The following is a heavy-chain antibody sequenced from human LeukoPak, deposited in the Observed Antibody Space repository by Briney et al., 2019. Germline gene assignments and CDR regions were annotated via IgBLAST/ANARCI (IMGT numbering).Heavy chain of an antibody. J-gene: IGHJ4*02. D-gene: IGHD3-22*01. Sequence: GASVKVSCKASGYTFTSYDINWVRQATGQGLEWMGWMNPNSGNTGYAQKFQGRVTITRNTSISTAYMELSSLRSEDTAVYYCARLLYDSSGYYGYWGQGTLVTVSS. CDR2: MNPNSGNT. V-gene: IGHV1-8*01. CDR1: GYTFTSYD. CDR3: ARLLYDSSGYYGY.